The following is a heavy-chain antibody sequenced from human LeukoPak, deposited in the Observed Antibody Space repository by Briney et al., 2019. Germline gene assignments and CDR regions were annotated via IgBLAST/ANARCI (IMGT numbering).Heavy chain of an antibody. D-gene: IGHD3-10*01. CDR3: AKDYSKTSYYGSGTYYRPNWFDP. Sequence: GRSLRLSCAASGFTFDDYAMHWVRQAPGKGLEWVSGISWNSGSRGYADSVKGRFTISRDNAKNTLYLQMNSLRAEDTAVYYCAKDYSKTSYYGSGTYYRPNWFDPWGQGTLVTVSS. J-gene: IGHJ5*02. CDR2: ISWNSGSR. V-gene: IGHV3-9*01. CDR1: GFTFDDYA.